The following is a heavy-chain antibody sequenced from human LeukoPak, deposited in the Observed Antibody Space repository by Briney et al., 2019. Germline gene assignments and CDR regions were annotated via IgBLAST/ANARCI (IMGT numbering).Heavy chain of an antibody. Sequence: GGSLRLSCAASGFTFSSYGMHWVRQAPGKGLEWVAVISYDGSNKYYADSVKGRFTISRDNSKNTLYLQMNSLRAEDTAVYYCAKGGIANHDYWGQGTLVTVSS. CDR2: ISYDGSNK. CDR1: GFTFSSYG. D-gene: IGHD1-14*01. J-gene: IGHJ4*02. V-gene: IGHV3-30*18. CDR3: AKGGIANHDY.